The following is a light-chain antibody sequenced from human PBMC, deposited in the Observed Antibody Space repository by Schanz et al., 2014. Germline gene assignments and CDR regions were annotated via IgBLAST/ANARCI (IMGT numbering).Light chain of an antibody. Sequence: EIVLTQSPGALSLSPGDRATLSCRASQSVHINYLAWHQQKPGQSPRLLIYGASSRATGIPDRFSGSGSGTDFTLTISRLEPEDFAVYYCQQYSKSPLTFGGGTKVEIK. V-gene: IGKV3-20*01. CDR2: GAS. CDR3: QQYSKSPLT. CDR1: QSVHINY. J-gene: IGKJ4*01.